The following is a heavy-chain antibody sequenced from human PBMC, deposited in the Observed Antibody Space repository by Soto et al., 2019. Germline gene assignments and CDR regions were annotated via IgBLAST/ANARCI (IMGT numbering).Heavy chain of an antibody. J-gene: IGHJ6*02. CDR3: ALGLVPAHYYYYGMDV. CDR2: IVVGSGNT. V-gene: IGHV1-58*01. CDR1: GFTFTSSA. Sequence: QMQLVQSGPEVKKPGTSVKVSCKASGFTFTSSAVQWVRQARGQRLEWIGWIVVGSGNTNYAQKFQERVTITRDMATSTAYMELSSLRSEDTAVYYCALGLVPAHYYYYGMDVWGQGTTVTVSS. D-gene: IGHD2-2*01.